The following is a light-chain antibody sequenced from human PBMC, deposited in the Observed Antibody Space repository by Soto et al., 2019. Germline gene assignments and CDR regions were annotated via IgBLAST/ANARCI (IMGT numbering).Light chain of an antibody. CDR1: SSDVGGYNY. Sequence: QSALTQPASVSGSPGQSITISCTGTSSDVGGYNYVSWYQQHPGKAPKLIIYEVSNRPSGVSDRFSGSKSGNTASLTISGLQAEDEADYYCSSYSRISTRVFGTGTKLTVL. CDR2: EVS. CDR3: SSYSRISTRV. V-gene: IGLV2-14*01. J-gene: IGLJ1*01.